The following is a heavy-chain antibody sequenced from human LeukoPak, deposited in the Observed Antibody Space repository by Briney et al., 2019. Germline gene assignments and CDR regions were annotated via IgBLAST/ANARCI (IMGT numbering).Heavy chain of an antibody. CDR3: ARGLYSSSSLIF. Sequence: SETLSLTCTVSGGSISSYYWSWIRQPPGKGLEWIGYIYYSGSTNYNPSLKSRVTISVDTSKNQFSLKLSSVTAADTAVYYCARGLYSSSSLIFWGQGTMVTVSS. J-gene: IGHJ3*01. CDR1: GGSISSYY. V-gene: IGHV4-59*01. CDR2: IYYSGST. D-gene: IGHD6-6*01.